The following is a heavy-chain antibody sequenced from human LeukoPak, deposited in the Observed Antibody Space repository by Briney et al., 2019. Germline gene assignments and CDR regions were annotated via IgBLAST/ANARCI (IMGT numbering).Heavy chain of an antibody. Sequence: SQTLSLTCTVSGGSISSSSYYWGWIRRPPGKGLEWIGSIYYSGSTYYNPSLKSRVTISVDTSKNQFSLKLSSVTAADTAVYYCARRARRTMVRGMDVWGQGTTVTVSS. CDR2: IYYSGST. D-gene: IGHD3-10*01. CDR1: GGSISSSSYY. CDR3: ARRARRTMVRGMDV. J-gene: IGHJ6*02. V-gene: IGHV4-39*01.